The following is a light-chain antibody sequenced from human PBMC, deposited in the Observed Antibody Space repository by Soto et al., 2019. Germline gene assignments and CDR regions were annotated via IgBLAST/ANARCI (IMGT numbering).Light chain of an antibody. Sequence: DIQMTQFPSTLSGSVGDRGTITCRASQTTNTWLAWYQQKPGTAPKLLIYDASSLEGGVPSRFSASGSGTEFTLTISSLQPDDLATYYCQQYISYPYTFGQGTKVEIK. CDR2: DAS. CDR1: QTTNTW. J-gene: IGKJ2*01. CDR3: QQYISYPYT. V-gene: IGKV1-5*01.